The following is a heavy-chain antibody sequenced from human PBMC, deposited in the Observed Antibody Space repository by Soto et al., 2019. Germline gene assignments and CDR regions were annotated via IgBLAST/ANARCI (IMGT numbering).Heavy chain of an antibody. D-gene: IGHD2-15*01. V-gene: IGHV3-21*02. CDR1: GFTFSSYS. J-gene: IGHJ6*02. CDR2: ISSSSFSI. CDR3: ARNASATIYSMDL. Sequence: EVQLVESGGGLVKPGGSLRLSCAASGFTFSSYSMNWVRQAPGKGLEWVSSISSSSFSINYADSVKGRFSISRDNAQNSMHLQMTNLKAVDAALNYCARNASATIYSMDLCGHAVTVTASS.